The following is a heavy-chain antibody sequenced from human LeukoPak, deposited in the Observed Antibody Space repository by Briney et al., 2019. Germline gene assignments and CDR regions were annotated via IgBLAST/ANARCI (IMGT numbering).Heavy chain of an antibody. Sequence: GASVKVSCKASGYTFTSYGISWVRQAPGQGLEWMGGIIPIFGTANYAQKFQGRVTITADESTSTAYMELSSLRSEDTAVYYCARDGNATYYYGSGSYYNLPTLDYWGQGTLVTVSS. V-gene: IGHV1-69*13. CDR1: GYTFTSYG. D-gene: IGHD3-10*01. J-gene: IGHJ4*02. CDR2: IIPIFGTA. CDR3: ARDGNATYYYGSGSYYNLPTLDY.